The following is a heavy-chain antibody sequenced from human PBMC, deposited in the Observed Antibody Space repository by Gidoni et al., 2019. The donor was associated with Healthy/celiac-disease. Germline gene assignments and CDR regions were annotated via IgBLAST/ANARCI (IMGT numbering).Heavy chain of an antibody. CDR2: ISGSGGST. Sequence: EVQLLESGGGLVQPGGALRLACAAYGFTCGYDARRWVRQAPGKGLEWVSAISGSGGSTYYADSVKGRFTISRDNSKNTLYLQMNSLRAEDTAVYYCAKAPHCSSTSCYRSYFDYWGQGTLVTVSS. D-gene: IGHD2-2*01. J-gene: IGHJ4*02. V-gene: IGHV3-23*01. CDR1: GFTCGYDA. CDR3: AKAPHCSSTSCYRSYFDY.